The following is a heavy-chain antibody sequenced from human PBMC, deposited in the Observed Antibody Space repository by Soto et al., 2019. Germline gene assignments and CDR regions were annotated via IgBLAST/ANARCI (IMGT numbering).Heavy chain of an antibody. Sequence: QVQLVESGGGVVQPGRSLRLSCAASGFAFNNYGMHWVRQAPGKGLEWVAIIWHDGSVKGYADSVKGRFTISRDNSKNTLNLQMNSLRVEDTAVYYCTRAAIRGELLEYWGQGTQVTVSS. CDR3: TRAAIRGELLEY. V-gene: IGHV3-33*01. CDR2: IWHDGSVK. CDR1: GFAFNNYG. J-gene: IGHJ4*02. D-gene: IGHD1-26*01.